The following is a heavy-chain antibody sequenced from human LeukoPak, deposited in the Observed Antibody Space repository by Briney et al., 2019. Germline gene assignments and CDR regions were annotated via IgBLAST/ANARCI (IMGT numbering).Heavy chain of an antibody. J-gene: IGHJ4*02. V-gene: IGHV3-9*01. CDR1: GFTFDDYA. Sequence: GGSLRLSCAASGFTFDDYAMHWVRQASGKGLEWVSGISWNSGSIGYADSVKGRFTISRDNAKNSLYLQMNSLRAEDTALYYCAKDMGRYYYEPDYWGQGTLVTVSS. CDR2: ISWNSGSI. D-gene: IGHD3-22*01. CDR3: AKDMGRYYYEPDY.